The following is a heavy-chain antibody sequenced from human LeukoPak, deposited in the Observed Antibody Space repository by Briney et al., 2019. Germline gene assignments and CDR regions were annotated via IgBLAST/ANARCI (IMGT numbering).Heavy chain of an antibody. V-gene: IGHV1-2*02. D-gene: IGHD6-13*01. CDR2: INPNSGGT. CDR1: GYTFTGYY. CDR3: ARDPIAAAGWWFEP. J-gene: IGHJ5*02. Sequence: ASVKVSCKASGYTFTGYYMHWVRQAPGQGLEWMGWINPNSGGTNYAQKFQGRVTMTRDTSISTAYMELSRLRSDDTAVYYYARDPIAAAGWWFEPWGPGTLVTVSS.